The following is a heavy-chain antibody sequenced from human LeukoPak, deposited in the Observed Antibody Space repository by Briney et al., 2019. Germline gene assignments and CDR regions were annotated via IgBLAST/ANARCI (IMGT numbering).Heavy chain of an antibody. J-gene: IGHJ5*02. CDR2: IYSSGST. CDR3: ARNKYWFDP. D-gene: IGHD2/OR15-2a*01. CDR1: GGSISAYY. V-gene: IGHV4-4*07. Sequence: PSETLSLTCTVSGGSISAYYWSWIRQPAGKGLEWIGHIYSSGSTNYNPSLKSRVTMSVDTSNNQFSLKLSPVTAADTAVYYCARNKYWFDPWGQGTLVTVSS.